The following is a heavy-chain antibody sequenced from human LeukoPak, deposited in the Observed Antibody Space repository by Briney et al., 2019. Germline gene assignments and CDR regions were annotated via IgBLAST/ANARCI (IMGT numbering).Heavy chain of an antibody. CDR2: IIPILGIA. V-gene: IGHV1-69*04. J-gene: IGHJ4*02. D-gene: IGHD6-13*01. CDR1: GYTFTGYY. Sequence: ASVKVSCKASGYTFTGYYMHWVRQAPGQGLEWMGRIIPILGIANYAQKFQGRVTITADKSTSTAYMELSSLRSEDTAVYYCARDGEGIAAAGHFDYWGQGTLVTVSS. CDR3: ARDGEGIAAAGHFDY.